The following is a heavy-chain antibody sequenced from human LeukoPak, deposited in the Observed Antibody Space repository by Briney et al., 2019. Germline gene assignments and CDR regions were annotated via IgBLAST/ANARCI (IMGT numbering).Heavy chain of an antibody. J-gene: IGHJ5*02. CDR3: AADAAYCGGDCYFT. CDR1: GFTFTSSA. V-gene: IGHV1-58*01. CDR2: IVVGSGNT. D-gene: IGHD2-21*02. Sequence: ASGKVSCKASGFTFTSSAVQWVRQARGQRLEWIGWIVVGSGNTNYAQKFQERVTITRDMSTSTAYMELSSLRSEDTAVYYCAADAAYCGGDCYFTWGQGTLVTVSS.